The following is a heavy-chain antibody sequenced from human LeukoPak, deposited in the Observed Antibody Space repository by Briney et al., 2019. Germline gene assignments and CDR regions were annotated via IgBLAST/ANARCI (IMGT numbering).Heavy chain of an antibody. CDR3: ARAVSSYYYGMDV. CDR1: GFTVSSYY. J-gene: IGHJ6*02. V-gene: IGHV3-23*01. Sequence: GGSLRLSCEASGFTVSSYYMNWVRQAPGKGLEWVSLISFSGDNTYYTDSVKGRFTISRDNSKDTLYLQMNSLRAEDTAIYYCARAVSSYYYGMDVWGQGTTVTVSS. CDR2: ISFSGDNT.